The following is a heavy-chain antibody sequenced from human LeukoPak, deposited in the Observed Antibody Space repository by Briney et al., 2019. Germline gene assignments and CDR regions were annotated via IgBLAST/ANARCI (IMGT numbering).Heavy chain of an antibody. CDR3: ARDGGDYGDSPFDY. J-gene: IGHJ4*02. Sequence: GGSLRLSCAASGFTFSSYGMHWVRQAPGKGLEWVAVISYDGSNKYYADSVKGRFTISRDNSKNTLYLQMNSLRAEDTAVYYCARDGGDYGDSPFDYWGQGTLVTVSS. D-gene: IGHD4-17*01. CDR1: GFTFSSYG. CDR2: ISYDGSNK. V-gene: IGHV3-30*03.